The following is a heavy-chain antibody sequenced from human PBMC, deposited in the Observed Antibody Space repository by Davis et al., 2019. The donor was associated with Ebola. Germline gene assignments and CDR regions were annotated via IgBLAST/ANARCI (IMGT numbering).Heavy chain of an antibody. Sequence: GESQKISCEASGFTFNSFGMHWVRQAPGKGLEWLAVISDDGSNKYYADSVKGRFTISRDNSKNTLYLQMGRLRSDDTAMYYCVRDFFEFSSSSFSDSWGQGTLVTVSS. CDR3: VRDFFEFSSSSFSDS. V-gene: IGHV3-30*03. CDR2: ISDDGSNK. D-gene: IGHD6-6*01. J-gene: IGHJ4*02. CDR1: GFTFNSFG.